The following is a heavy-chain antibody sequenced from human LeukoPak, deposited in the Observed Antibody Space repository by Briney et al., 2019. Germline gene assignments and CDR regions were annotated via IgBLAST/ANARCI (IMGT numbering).Heavy chain of an antibody. Sequence: PGGSLRLSCAASGFTFSSYWMSWVRQAPGKGLEWVANIKKDGSEKYYVDSVKGRFTISRDNAKKSLYLQMNSLRAEDTAVYYCARHLSGVTGYTYGRGVDYWGQGTLVTVS. CDR2: IKKDGSEK. CDR1: GFTFSSYW. CDR3: ARHLSGVTGYTYGRGVDY. D-gene: IGHD5-18*01. J-gene: IGHJ4*02. V-gene: IGHV3-7*01.